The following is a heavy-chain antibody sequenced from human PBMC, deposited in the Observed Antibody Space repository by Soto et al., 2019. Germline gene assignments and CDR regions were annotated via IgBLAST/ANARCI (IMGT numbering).Heavy chain of an antibody. V-gene: IGHV4-4*02. D-gene: IGHD3-10*01. CDR3: AREKGAGTYMGFDY. Sequence: QVQLQESGPGLVEPSGTLSLTCGVSGGSISTNNWWSWVRQSPGRGLEWIGDIYHSGSTNYNPSLKSRVTMSVDKSKNQFSLELTSVTAADTAVYYCAREKGAGTYMGFDYWGQGTLVTVSS. CDR2: IYHSGST. CDR1: GGSISTNNW. J-gene: IGHJ4*02.